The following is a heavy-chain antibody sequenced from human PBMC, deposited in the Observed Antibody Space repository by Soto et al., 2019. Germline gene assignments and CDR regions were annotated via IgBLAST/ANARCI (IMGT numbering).Heavy chain of an antibody. J-gene: IGHJ4*02. V-gene: IGHV3-30*03. CDR2: ISHGGIRK. CDR1: GFSFSYYG. CDR3: VTDWVGGSNRSQLDY. D-gene: IGHD1-26*01. Sequence: QVQLVESVGGVVQPGRSLRLSCAAAGFSFSYYGMHWVRQGPGKGLEWVAAISHGGIRKHYADSVKGRFTISRDNSKKTVYLSLSTRRRDDTAKYYCVTDWVGGSNRSQLDYWGQGTVVTVAS.